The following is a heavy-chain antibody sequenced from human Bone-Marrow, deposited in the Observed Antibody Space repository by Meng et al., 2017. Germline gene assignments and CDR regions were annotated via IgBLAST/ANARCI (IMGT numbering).Heavy chain of an antibody. CDR1: GFTFSGYE. CDR2: ISSSASTI. CDR3: ARVNKEIQLWFGYYYGMDV. Sequence: GGSLRLSCAASGFTFSGYEMNWVRQAPGKGLEWVSYISSSASTIYYADSVKGRFTISRDNAKNSLYLQMNSLRAEDTAVYYCARVNKEIQLWFGYYYGMDVWGQGTTVTVSS. V-gene: IGHV3-48*03. J-gene: IGHJ6*02. D-gene: IGHD5-18*01.